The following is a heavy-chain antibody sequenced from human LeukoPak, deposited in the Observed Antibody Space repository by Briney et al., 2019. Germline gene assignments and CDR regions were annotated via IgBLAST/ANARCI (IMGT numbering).Heavy chain of an antibody. D-gene: IGHD2-15*01. J-gene: IGHJ3*02. CDR2: IWYDGTNT. CDR3: ARDFCSGGSCYPDAFDI. Sequence: GGSLRLSCAASGFTFSSYGMHWVRQAPGKGLEWVAVIWYDGTNTYYADSVKGRFTISRDNSKNALYLQMNSLRAEDTAVYYCARDFCSGGSCYPDAFDIWGQGTMVTVSS. V-gene: IGHV3-33*01. CDR1: GFTFSSYG.